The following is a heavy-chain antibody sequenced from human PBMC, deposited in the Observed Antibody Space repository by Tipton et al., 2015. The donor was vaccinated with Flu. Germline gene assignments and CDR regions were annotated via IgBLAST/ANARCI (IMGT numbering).Heavy chain of an antibody. CDR2: ISWNSGRI. V-gene: IGHV3-9*01. Sequence: RSLRLSCAASGFTFDDYATHWVRQAPGKGLEWVSGISWNSGRIGYADSVKGRFTISRDNAKNSLYLEMNSLKPEDTALYYCAKDGYCSGGGCYSPLKYFQHWGQGTLVTVSS. CDR3: AKDGYCSGGGCYSPLKYFQH. J-gene: IGHJ1*01. CDR1: GFTFDDYA. D-gene: IGHD2-15*01.